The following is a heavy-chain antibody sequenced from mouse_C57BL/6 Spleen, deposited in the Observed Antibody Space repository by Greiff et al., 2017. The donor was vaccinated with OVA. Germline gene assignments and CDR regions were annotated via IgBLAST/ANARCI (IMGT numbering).Heavy chain of an antibody. Sequence: VQLQQSGPELVKPGASVKISCKASGYSFTGYYMNWVKQSPEKSLEWIGEINPSTGGTTYNQKFKAKATLTVDKSSSTAYMQLKSLTSEDSAVYYCARGLSPYAMDYWGQGTSVTVSS. CDR3: ARGLSPYAMDY. D-gene: IGHD3-2*02. CDR2: INPSTGGT. J-gene: IGHJ4*01. V-gene: IGHV1-42*01. CDR1: GYSFTGYY.